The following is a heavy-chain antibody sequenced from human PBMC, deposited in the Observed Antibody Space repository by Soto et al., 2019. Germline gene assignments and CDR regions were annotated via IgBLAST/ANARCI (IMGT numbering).Heavy chain of an antibody. D-gene: IGHD4-17*01. CDR3: ARGAHDYGDPEQYNWFDA. Sequence: TLSLTRTVSGGSISSAGYYWSWFRQHPGKGLEWIGYIYYSGSTYYNPSLKSRVTISVDTSKNQFSLKLSSVTAAHTALSYSARGAHDYGDPEQYNWFDAWGEGTLVSVSS. CDR1: GGSISSAGYY. CDR2: IYYSGST. J-gene: IGHJ5*02. V-gene: IGHV4-31*03.